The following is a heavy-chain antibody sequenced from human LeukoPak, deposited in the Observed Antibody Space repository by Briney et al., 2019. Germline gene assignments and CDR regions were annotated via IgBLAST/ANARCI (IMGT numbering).Heavy chain of an antibody. CDR1: GFTFSSYG. D-gene: IGHD6-13*01. Sequence: GSLRLSCAASGFTFSSYGMYWVRQAPGKGLEWVAFIRYDGSEKYYADSVKGRFTISRDNSKNTLYLQMNSLRAEDTAVYYCTTDRGVSGVAAAYYYYYYMDVWGKGTTVTVSS. CDR3: TTDRGVSGVAAAYYYYYYMDV. V-gene: IGHV3-30*02. CDR2: IRYDGSEK. J-gene: IGHJ6*03.